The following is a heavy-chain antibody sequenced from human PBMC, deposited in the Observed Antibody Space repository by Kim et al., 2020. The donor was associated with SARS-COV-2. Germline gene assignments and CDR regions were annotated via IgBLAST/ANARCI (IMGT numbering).Heavy chain of an antibody. J-gene: IGHJ6*02. Sequence: GGSLRLSCAASGFTFSNYWMSWVRQAPGKGLEWVANIKQDGIEKYYVDSVKGRFTISRDNAKNSLYLQMNSLRAEDTAVYYCARGGLWFGLEQQYYYYYGMDVWGQGTTVTVSS. CDR3: ARGGLWFGLEQQYYYYYGMDV. V-gene: IGHV3-7*01. CDR1: GFTFSNYW. CDR2: IKQDGIEK. D-gene: IGHD3-10*01.